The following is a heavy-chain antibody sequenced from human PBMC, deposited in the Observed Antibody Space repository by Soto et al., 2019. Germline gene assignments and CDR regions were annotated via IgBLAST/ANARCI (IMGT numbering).Heavy chain of an antibody. J-gene: IGHJ4*02. CDR1: GFTFSSYA. CDR2: LSSDGINE. CDR3: ARLRRYDFDY. D-gene: IGHD5-18*01. Sequence: QVQLVESGGGVVQPGTSLRLSCAASGFTFSSYAIHWVRQAPGKGLEWVAGLSSDGINEYYADSVKGRITISRDNSKNTLSLQMNSLRTEDTALYYCARLRRYDFDYWGQGTLVTVSS. V-gene: IGHV3-30-3*01.